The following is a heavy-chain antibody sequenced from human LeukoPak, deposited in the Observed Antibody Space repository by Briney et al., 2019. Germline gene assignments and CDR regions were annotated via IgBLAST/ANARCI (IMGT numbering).Heavy chain of an antibody. Sequence: SETLSLTCTVSGGSISSSSYYWGWIRQPPGKGLEWIGSIYYSGSTYYNPSLKSRVTISVDTSKNQFSLKLSSVTAADTAVYYCARSPDYYDSSGYEDYWGQGTLVTVSS. V-gene: IGHV4-39*07. D-gene: IGHD3-22*01. J-gene: IGHJ4*02. CDR2: IYYSGST. CDR1: GGSISSSSYY. CDR3: ARSPDYYDSSGYEDY.